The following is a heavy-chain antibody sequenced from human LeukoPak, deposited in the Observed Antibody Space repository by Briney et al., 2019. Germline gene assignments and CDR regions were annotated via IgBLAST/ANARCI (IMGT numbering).Heavy chain of an antibody. CDR1: GFTFSSYG. CDR3: ASGDYSSGWHLDY. J-gene: IGHJ4*02. V-gene: IGHV3-33*01. D-gene: IGHD6-19*01. CDR2: IWHDGSYK. Sequence: GRSLRLSCAASGFTFSSYGMHWVRQAPGKGLEWVAVIWHDGSYKYYADSVKGRFTISRDNSKDTLYLQMNSLKVEDTAVYYCASGDYSSGWHLDYWGQGNLVTVSS.